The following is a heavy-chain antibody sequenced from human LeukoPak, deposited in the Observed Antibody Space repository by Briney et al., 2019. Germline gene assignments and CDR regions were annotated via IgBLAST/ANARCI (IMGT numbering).Heavy chain of an antibody. V-gene: IGHV1-69*04. CDR3: ARELISGDWTWDI. CDR1: GGTFSSYA. J-gene: IGHJ3*02. CDR2: IIPILGIA. D-gene: IGHD2-21*02. Sequence: ASVKVSCKASGGTFSSYAISWVRQAPGQGLEWMGRIIPILGIANYAQKFQGRVTMTEDTSTDTAYMELSSLRSEDTAVYYCARELISGDWTWDIWGQGTMVTVSS.